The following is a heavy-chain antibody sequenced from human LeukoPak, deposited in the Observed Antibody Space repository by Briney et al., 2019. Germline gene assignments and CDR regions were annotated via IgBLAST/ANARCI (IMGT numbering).Heavy chain of an antibody. D-gene: IGHD1-14*01. J-gene: IGHJ4*02. V-gene: IGHV4-38-2*02. CDR1: GYSVNNGYY. CDR3: GRLTGTYYFDC. Sequence: SETLSLTCSVSGYSVNNGYYWGWIRQPPGQGLAWIGIISHSGDTYYNPSLKSRVTISLDTSKNQCSLKLSSMTAADTAVFYCGRLTGTYYFDCWGQGTPVTVSS. CDR2: ISHSGDT.